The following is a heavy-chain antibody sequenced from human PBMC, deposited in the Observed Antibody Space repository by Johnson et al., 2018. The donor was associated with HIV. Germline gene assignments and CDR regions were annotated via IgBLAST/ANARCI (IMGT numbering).Heavy chain of an antibody. CDR1: GFMFSSYW. CDR2: IKQDGSDK. CDR3: ARGYSSGWYVAFDI. V-gene: IGHV3-7*04. D-gene: IGHD6-19*01. Sequence: EVQLVESGGGLVQPGGSLRLSCAASGFMFSSYWMSWVRQAPGKGLEWVANIKQDGSDKYYVDSVKGRFTISRDNAKNSLYLQMNSLRAEDTAVYYCARGYSSGWYVAFDIWGQGTMVTVSS. J-gene: IGHJ3*02.